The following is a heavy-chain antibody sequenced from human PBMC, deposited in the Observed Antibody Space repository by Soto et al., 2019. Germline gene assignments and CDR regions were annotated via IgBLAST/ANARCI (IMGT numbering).Heavy chain of an antibody. D-gene: IGHD2-2*01. V-gene: IGHV4-39*01. J-gene: IGHJ6*03. CDR2: IFFSGTA. CDR1: GGSINTRSYY. Sequence: LSLTCSVSGGSINTRSYYWGWIRQPPGKGPEWIGAIFFSGTAYYSPSLRSRVSISVDTSKNQFSLTLRSVRAADTAVYYCARHDDDVVVPAAMDVWGKGTMVTVSS. CDR3: ARHDDDVVVPAAMDV.